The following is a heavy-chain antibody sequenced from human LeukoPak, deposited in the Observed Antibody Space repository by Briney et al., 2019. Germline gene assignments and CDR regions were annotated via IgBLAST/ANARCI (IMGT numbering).Heavy chain of an antibody. V-gene: IGHV3-23*01. CDR1: GFTFSSYA. D-gene: IGHD5-18*01. J-gene: IGHJ4*02. CDR2: ISGSGGST. CDR3: AKDIGGYSFAADY. Sequence: GGSLRLSCAASGFTFSSYAMSWVRQAPGKGLEWVSAISGSGGSTYYADSVKGRFTISRDNSKNSLYLQMNSLRTEDTALYYCAKDIGGYSFAADYWGQGTLVTVSS.